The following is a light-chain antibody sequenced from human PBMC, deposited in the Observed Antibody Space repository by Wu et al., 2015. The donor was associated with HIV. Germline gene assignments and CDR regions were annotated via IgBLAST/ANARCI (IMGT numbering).Light chain of an antibody. Sequence: ETVLTQSPATLSLSPGERATLSCRASQTIYTYLAWYQQKPGQAPRLLIYDASNRATGIPARFSGSGSGTDFTLTISSLEPEDFAIYYCQQRSNWPPFSFGQGTKLEIK. CDR2: DAS. CDR1: QTIYTY. J-gene: IGKJ2*03. V-gene: IGKV3-11*01. CDR3: QQRSNWPPFS.